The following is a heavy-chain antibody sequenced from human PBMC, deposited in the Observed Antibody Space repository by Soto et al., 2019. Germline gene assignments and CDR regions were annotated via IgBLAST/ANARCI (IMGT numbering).Heavy chain of an antibody. CDR1: GFTFSNAW. Sequence: PGGSLRLSCAASGFTFSNAWMNWVRQAPGKGLEWVSAISGSGGSTYYADSVKGRFTISRDNSKNTLYLQMNSLRAEDTAVYYCAKDWEPTYYDFWSGYYTPCFDPWGQGTLVTVSS. J-gene: IGHJ5*02. D-gene: IGHD3-3*01. CDR2: ISGSGGST. V-gene: IGHV3-23*01. CDR3: AKDWEPTYYDFWSGYYTPCFDP.